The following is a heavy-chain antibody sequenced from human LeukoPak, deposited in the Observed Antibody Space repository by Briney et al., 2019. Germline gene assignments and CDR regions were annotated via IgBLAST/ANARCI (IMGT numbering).Heavy chain of an antibody. CDR1: GYSISSGFY. V-gene: IGHV4-38-2*01. Sequence: SETLSLTCGVSGYSISSGFYWGWIRQPPGKRVQWIGSLYYTGSAEYNPSLKSRLIMSMDKSKNQFSLKLNSVTAADTAVYYCARLWSGYNFDYWGQGTLVTVSS. CDR3: ARLWSGYNFDY. CDR2: LYYTGSA. J-gene: IGHJ4*02. D-gene: IGHD5-24*01.